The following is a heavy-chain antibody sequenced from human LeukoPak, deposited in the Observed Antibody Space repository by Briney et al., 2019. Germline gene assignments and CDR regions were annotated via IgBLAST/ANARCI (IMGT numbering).Heavy chain of an antibody. CDR1: GLTLGVYA. D-gene: IGHD6-19*01. CDR3: VIAVAGTNPDFDY. V-gene: IGHV3-49*04. Sequence: GGSLRLSCTASGLTLGVYAMTWVRDAPRRGGEGVVFIRGKAYGGTTEYAASVKGRFTISRDDSKSIAYLQMNSLKTGDTAVYYCVIAVAGTNPDFDYWGQGTLATVSS. J-gene: IGHJ4*02. CDR2: IRGKAYGGTT.